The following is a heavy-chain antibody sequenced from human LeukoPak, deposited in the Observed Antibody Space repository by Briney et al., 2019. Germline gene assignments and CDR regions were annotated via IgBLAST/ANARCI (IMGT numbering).Heavy chain of an antibody. Sequence: SETLSLTXTVSGGSICSGSYYWSWIGQPAGKGLQWIGRIYTSGSTNYNPSLKSRVTISVDTSKNQFSLKLSSVTAADTAVSYCARDLTTSRTTGTKTWGQGTLVTVSS. CDR1: GGSICSGSYY. V-gene: IGHV4-61*02. CDR2: IYTSGST. J-gene: IGHJ5*02. D-gene: IGHD1-1*01. CDR3: ARDLTTSRTTGTKT.